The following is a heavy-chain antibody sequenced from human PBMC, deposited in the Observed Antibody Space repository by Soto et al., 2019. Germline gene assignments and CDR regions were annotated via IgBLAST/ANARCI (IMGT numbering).Heavy chain of an antibody. D-gene: IGHD4-17*01. CDR1: GDSFNSNW. Sequence: PGESLKISCKVSGDSFNSNWIAWVRQRPGRGLECMGIIYPIDSDTRYSPSFQGQVTISVDRSVNSAFLQWRSLKASDTATYYCARRSAVTTFYFYGMDVWGQGTTVTVSS. CDR2: IYPIDSDT. J-gene: IGHJ6*02. CDR3: ARRSAVTTFYFYGMDV. V-gene: IGHV5-51*01.